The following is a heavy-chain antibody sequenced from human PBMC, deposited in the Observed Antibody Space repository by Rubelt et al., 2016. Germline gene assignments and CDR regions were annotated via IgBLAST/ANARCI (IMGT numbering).Heavy chain of an antibody. CDR3: AKDLYSSGRRGYFDY. Sequence: SCAGSGFTFSNYWMSWVRQAPGKGLEWVAYIKYDGSEKDYVDSVKGRFTISRDNAKNSLYLQMNSLRAEDTALYYCAKDLYSSGRRGYFDYWGQGTLVTVSS. CDR2: IKYDGSEK. V-gene: IGHV3-7*05. J-gene: IGHJ4*02. D-gene: IGHD6-19*01. CDR1: GFTFSNYW.